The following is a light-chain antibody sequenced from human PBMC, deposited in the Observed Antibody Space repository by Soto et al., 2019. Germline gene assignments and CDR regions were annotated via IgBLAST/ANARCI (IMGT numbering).Light chain of an antibody. Sequence: ERVKTQSPSTLSLSPAERATLSRRASPSVSSNLAWYQQKPGQAPRLLIYGASTRATGIAARFSGSGSGTQFTLTISSLQSEDFAVYYCQQYNNWPPITYGQGTRLEIK. CDR3: QQYNNWPPIT. CDR1: PSVSSN. J-gene: IGKJ5*01. V-gene: IGKV3-15*01. CDR2: GAS.